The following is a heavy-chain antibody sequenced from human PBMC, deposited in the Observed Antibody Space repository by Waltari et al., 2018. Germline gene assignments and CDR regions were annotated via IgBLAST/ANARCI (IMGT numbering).Heavy chain of an antibody. J-gene: IGHJ4*02. CDR2: ISSSGSTR. V-gene: IGHV3-48*03. Sequence: EVQLVESGGGLVQPGGSLSLSCAASGFTFSSYEMNWVRQAPGKGLEWVSYISSSGSTRYYADAVKGRFTISRDNAKNSLYLQMNSLRAEDTAVYYCARDSRDRDGLQFGPDYWGQGTLVTVSS. CDR1: GFTFSSYE. D-gene: IGHD1-1*01. CDR3: ARDSRDRDGLQFGPDY.